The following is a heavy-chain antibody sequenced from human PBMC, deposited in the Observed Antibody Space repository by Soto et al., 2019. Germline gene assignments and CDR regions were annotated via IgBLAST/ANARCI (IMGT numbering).Heavy chain of an antibody. CDR2: ISTYNGNT. CDR1: GYSFSDYG. J-gene: IGHJ6*02. Sequence: QVQLVQSGAEVKKPGASLKVACQASGYSFSDYGIAWVRQAPGQGLAWVGRISTYNGNTNYAQKFQGRVTMTTDTSANTAYMELRSLRSDDTAIYYCARYGYSSGWYLGTGMDVWGQGTPVPVSS. D-gene: IGHD6-19*01. V-gene: IGHV1-18*04. CDR3: ARYGYSSGWYLGTGMDV.